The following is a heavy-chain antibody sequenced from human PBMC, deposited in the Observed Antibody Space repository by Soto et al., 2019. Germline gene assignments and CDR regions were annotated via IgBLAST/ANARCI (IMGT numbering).Heavy chain of an antibody. CDR2: ISGSGGST. CDR1: GFTFSSYA. J-gene: IGHJ6*02. V-gene: IGHV3-23*01. D-gene: IGHD2-8*01. CDR3: AKVGDCTNGVCSPYYYYYGMDV. Sequence: PGGSLRLSCAASGFTFSSYAMSWVRQAPGKGLEWVSAISGSGGSTYYADSVKGRFTISRDNSKNTLYLQMNSLRAEDTAVYYCAKVGDCTNGVCSPYYYYYGMDVWGQGTTVTVSS.